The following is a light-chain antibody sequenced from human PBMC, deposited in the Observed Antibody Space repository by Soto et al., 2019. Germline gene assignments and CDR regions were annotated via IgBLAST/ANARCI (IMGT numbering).Light chain of an antibody. CDR2: GNT. V-gene: IGLV1-40*01. Sequence: QAVLTQPPSVSGAPGQRVTISCAGSGANIGAGYDVHWYQQFPGTPPKVLIYGNTNRPSGVPDRFSGSKSGTSASLSITGLQAEDEAHYYCQSYDNSLRAVVFGGGTKLTVL. CDR3: QSYDNSLRAVV. CDR1: GANIGAGYD. J-gene: IGLJ3*02.